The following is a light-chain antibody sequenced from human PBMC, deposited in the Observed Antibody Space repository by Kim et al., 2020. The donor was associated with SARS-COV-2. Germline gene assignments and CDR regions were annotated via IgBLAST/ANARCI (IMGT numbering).Light chain of an antibody. CDR1: KVGDKY. J-gene: IGLJ3*02. CDR3: QAWDSSTKV. V-gene: IGLV3-1*01. CDR2: QDS. Sequence: VAPGPTASITCSGDKVGDKYACWYQQKPGQSPVLVIYQDSKRPSGIPERFSGSNSGNTATLTISGTQAMDEADYYCQAWDSSTKVFGGGTQLTVL.